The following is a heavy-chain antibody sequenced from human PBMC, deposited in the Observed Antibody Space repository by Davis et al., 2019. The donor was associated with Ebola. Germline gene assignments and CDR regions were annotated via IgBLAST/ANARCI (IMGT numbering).Heavy chain of an antibody. CDR1: GFTFSSYG. D-gene: IGHD3-9*01. V-gene: IGHV3-33*01. CDR2: IWYDGRNK. CDR3: ARDHNDYDILTGSIDY. J-gene: IGHJ4*02. Sequence: GESLKISCAASGFTFSSYGMHWVRQAPGKGLEWVAVIWYDGRNKYYADSVKGRFTISRDNSKNTLYLQMNSLRAEDTAVYYCARDHNDYDILTGSIDYWGQGTLVTVSS.